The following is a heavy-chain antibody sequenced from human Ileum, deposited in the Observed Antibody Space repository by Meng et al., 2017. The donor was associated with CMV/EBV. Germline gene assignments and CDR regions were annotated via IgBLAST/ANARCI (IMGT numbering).Heavy chain of an antibody. CDR2: IGGGGQNT. V-gene: IGHV3-23*01. D-gene: IGHD3-3*01. Sequence: ELQLLESGGALVQPGGSLRLSCVASGFTIKSFAMSWVRHSPGKGLEWVSGIGGGGQNTAYAESVKGRFTISRDNFKETVYLQMNSLRVEDTATYYCARDPFYDFWSGSNFELWGQGTLVTVSS. CDR1: GFTIKSFA. CDR3: ARDPFYDFWSGSNFEL. J-gene: IGHJ4*02.